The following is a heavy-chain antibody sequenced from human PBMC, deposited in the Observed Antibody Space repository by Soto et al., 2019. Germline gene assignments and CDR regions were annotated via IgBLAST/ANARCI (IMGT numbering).Heavy chain of an antibody. CDR2: ISCIGGST. D-gene: IGHD1-26*01. CDR3: AKELWYRCAVLDY. Sequence: GHPGGSLRLSCAASGFTFSSYAMSLVRQAPGKGLGWVSAISCIGGSTCYASSVKVRSTISRYNPTYTLYLQRNRLGAEVTAVYYCAKELWYRCAVLDYWGQGTLVAVS. V-gene: IGHV3-23*01. CDR1: GFTFSSYA. J-gene: IGHJ4*02.